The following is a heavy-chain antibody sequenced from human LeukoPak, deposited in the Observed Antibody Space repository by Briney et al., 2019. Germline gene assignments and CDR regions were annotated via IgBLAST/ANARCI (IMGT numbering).Heavy chain of an antibody. J-gene: IGHJ4*02. V-gene: IGHV5-51*01. CDR3: ARPPVGDWLTPDY. Sequence: GXXLKISCKGSGYSFTSYWIGWVRQMPGKGLEWMGIIYPGDSDTRYSPSFQGQVTISADKSISTAYLQWSSLKASDTAMYYCARPPVGDWLTPDYWGQGTLVTVSS. CDR1: GYSFTSYW. CDR2: IYPGDSDT. D-gene: IGHD2-21*02.